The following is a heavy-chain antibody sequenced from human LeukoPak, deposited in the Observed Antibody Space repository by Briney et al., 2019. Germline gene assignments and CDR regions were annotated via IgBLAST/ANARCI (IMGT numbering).Heavy chain of an antibody. CDR1: GYTFTGYY. CDR3: ARGDDYGDYYLYYMDV. J-gene: IGHJ6*03. Sequence: GASVKVSCKASGYTFTGYYMHWVRQAPGQGLEWMGWINPNSGGTNYAQKFRGRVTMTRDTSISTAYMELSRLRSDDTAVYYCARGDDYGDYYLYYMDVWGKGTTVTISS. CDR2: INPNSGGT. D-gene: IGHD4-17*01. V-gene: IGHV1-2*02.